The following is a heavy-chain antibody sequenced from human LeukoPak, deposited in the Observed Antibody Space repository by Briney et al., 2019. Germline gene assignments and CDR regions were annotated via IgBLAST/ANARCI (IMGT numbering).Heavy chain of an antibody. CDR2: IYHSGST. D-gene: IGHD3-10*01. Sequence: SQTLSLICTAAGGSISSYYWSWIRQPPGKGLDWIGYIYHSGSTNYNPSLKSRFTISLDTSKNQFSLKLSSVTAADTAVYYCARTYYYGSGRYFDYWGQGTLVTVSS. CDR3: ARTYYYGSGRYFDY. CDR1: GGSISSYY. J-gene: IGHJ4*02. V-gene: IGHV4-59*01.